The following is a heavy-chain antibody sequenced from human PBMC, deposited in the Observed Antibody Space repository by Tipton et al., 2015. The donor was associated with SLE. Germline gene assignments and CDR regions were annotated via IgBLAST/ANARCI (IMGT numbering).Heavy chain of an antibody. J-gene: IGHJ4*02. CDR1: GFTFSSYA. D-gene: IGHD3-10*01. Sequence: LSLTCTASGFTFSSYAMSWVRQAPGKGLEWVSAISGSGGSTYYADSVKGRFTISRDNSKNTLYLQMNSLRAEDTAVYYCAKDGITMVQGRDYWGQGTLVTVSS. CDR3: AKDGITMVQGRDY. V-gene: IGHV3-23*01. CDR2: ISGSGGST.